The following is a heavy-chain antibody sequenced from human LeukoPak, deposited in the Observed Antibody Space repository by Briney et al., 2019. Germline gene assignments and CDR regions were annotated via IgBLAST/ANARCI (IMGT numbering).Heavy chain of an antibody. CDR3: ARDSIGEYFDL. V-gene: IGHV4-38-2*02. Sequence: SETLSLTCTVSGGSISSGYYWGWIRQPPGRGLEWIGSIYHSGSTYYNPSLKSRVTISVDTSKNQFSLKLSSVTAADTAVYYCARDSIGEYFDLWGRGTLVTVSS. J-gene: IGHJ2*01. CDR1: GGSISSGYY. CDR2: IYHSGST. D-gene: IGHD3-22*01.